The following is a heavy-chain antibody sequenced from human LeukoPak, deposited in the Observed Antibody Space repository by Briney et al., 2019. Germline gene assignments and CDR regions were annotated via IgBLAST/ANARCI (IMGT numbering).Heavy chain of an antibody. CDR3: ARDLSYDFWSGYYYKDAFDI. CDR2: INPNSGGT. V-gene: IGHV1-2*04. J-gene: IGHJ3*02. Sequence: ASVKVSCKASGYTFTGYYMHWVRQAPGQGLEWMGWINPNSGGTNYAQKFQGWVTMTRDTSISTAYMELSRLRSDDTAVYYCARDLSYDFWSGYYYKDAFDIWGQGTMVTVSS. D-gene: IGHD3-3*01. CDR1: GYTFTGYY.